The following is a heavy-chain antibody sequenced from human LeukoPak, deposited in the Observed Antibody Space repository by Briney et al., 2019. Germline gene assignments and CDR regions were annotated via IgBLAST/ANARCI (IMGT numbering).Heavy chain of an antibody. V-gene: IGHV3-23*01. CDR2: ISGSGGST. CDR1: GFTFSSYA. J-gene: IGHJ4*02. D-gene: IGHD6-19*01. CDR3: ARGHSSGYYTDY. Sequence: GGSLRLPCAASGFTFSSYAMSWVRQAPGKGLEWVSAISGSGGSTYYADSVKGRFTISRDNSKNTLYLQMNSLRAEDTAVYYCARGHSSGYYTDYWGQGTLVTVSS.